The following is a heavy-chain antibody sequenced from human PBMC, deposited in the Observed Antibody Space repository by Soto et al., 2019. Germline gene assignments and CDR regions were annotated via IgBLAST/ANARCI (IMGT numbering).Heavy chain of an antibody. J-gene: IGHJ6*02. D-gene: IGHD6-13*01. V-gene: IGHV3-23*01. CDR1: GFTFSSYA. CDR2: ISGSGGST. Sequence: PRGSLRLSCAASGFTFSSYAMSWVRQAPGKGLEWVSAISGSGGSTCYADSVKGRFTSSRDNSKNTLDLQMNSLRAEDTAVHYCAKSNSSSWYGYYYYGMDVWGQGTTVTVSS. CDR3: AKSNSSSWYGYYYYGMDV.